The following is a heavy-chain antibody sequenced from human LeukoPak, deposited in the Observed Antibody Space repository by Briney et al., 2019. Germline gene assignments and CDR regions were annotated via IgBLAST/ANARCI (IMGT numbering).Heavy chain of an antibody. CDR1: GGSFSGYY. J-gene: IGHJ4*02. CDR3: ARDRGIAARYFDY. V-gene: IGHV4-34*01. D-gene: IGHD6-6*01. CDR2: INHSGST. Sequence: SETLSLTCAVYGGSFSGYYWSWIRQPPGKGLEWIGEINHSGSTNYNPSLKGRVTISVDTSKNQFSLELSSVTAADTAVYYCARDRGIAARYFDYWGQGTLVTVSS.